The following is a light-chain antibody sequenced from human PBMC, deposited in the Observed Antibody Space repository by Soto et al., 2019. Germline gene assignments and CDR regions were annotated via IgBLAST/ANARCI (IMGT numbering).Light chain of an antibody. V-gene: IGKV4-1*01. CDR1: RSLLHNSNNKNY. Sequence: DIVMTQSPDSLAVSLGERATINCKSSRSLLHNSNNKNYLAWYQQKPGQPPKLLFYWASTRDSGVPARVSGSGSESDFTLTVSSLRAEDVAVYYCQQYYGIPLTFGGGTQVEIK. J-gene: IGKJ4*01. CDR2: WAS. CDR3: QQYYGIPLT.